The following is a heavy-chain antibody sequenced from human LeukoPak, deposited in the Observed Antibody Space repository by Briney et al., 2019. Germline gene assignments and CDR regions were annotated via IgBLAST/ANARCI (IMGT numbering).Heavy chain of an antibody. CDR2: IRQDGSEK. Sequence: AGGSLRLSCAASGFTLSSYWMSWVRQAPGKGLEWVANIRQDGSEKYYVDSVKGRFTISRDNAKNSLYLQMNSLRAEDTAVYYCARVPKRGSFWDYWGQGTLVTVPS. CDR1: GFTLSSYW. J-gene: IGHJ4*02. V-gene: IGHV3-7*04. D-gene: IGHD1-26*01. CDR3: ARVPKRGSFWDY.